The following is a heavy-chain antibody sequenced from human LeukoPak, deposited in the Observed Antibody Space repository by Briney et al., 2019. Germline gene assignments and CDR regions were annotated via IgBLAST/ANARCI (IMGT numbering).Heavy chain of an antibody. CDR1: GFTFSSYW. CDR2: ISSSSGYI. J-gene: IGHJ4*02. D-gene: IGHD4-11*01. Sequence: GGSLRLSCAASGFTFSSYWMSWVRQAPGKGLEWVSSISSSSGYIYYADSVKGRFTISRDNAKNSLYLQMNSLRAEDTAVYYCAKLPDYSNYQPFDYWGQGTLVTVSS. V-gene: IGHV3-21*01. CDR3: AKLPDYSNYQPFDY.